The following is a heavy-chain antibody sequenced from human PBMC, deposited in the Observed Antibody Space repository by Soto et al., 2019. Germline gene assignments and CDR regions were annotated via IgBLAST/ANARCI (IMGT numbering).Heavy chain of an antibody. CDR3: AKDPSKQQLVPYYFDY. CDR2: ISGSGGST. CDR1: GFTFSSYA. J-gene: IGHJ4*02. D-gene: IGHD6-13*01. Sequence: PGGSLRLSCAASGFTFSSYAMSWVRQAPGKGLEWVSAISGSGGSTYYADSVKGRFTISRDNSKNTLYLQMNSLRAEDTAVYYCAKDPSKQQLVPYYFDYWGQGTLVTVSS. V-gene: IGHV3-23*01.